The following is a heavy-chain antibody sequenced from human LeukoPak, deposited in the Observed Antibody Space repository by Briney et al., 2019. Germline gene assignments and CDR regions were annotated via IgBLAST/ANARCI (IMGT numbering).Heavy chain of an antibody. V-gene: IGHV1-18*04. CDR2: ISAYNGNT. CDR3: ARGVGYCSGGSCFNWFDP. Sequence: VSVKVSCKASGYTFTSYGISWVRQAPGQGLEWMGWISAYNGNTNYAQKLQGRVTMTTDTSTSTAYMELRSLRSDDTAVYYCARGVGYCSGGSCFNWFDPWGQGTLVTVSS. D-gene: IGHD2-15*01. CDR1: GYTFTSYG. J-gene: IGHJ5*02.